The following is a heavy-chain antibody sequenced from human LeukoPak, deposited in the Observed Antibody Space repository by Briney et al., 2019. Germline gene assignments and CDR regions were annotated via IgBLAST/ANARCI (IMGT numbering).Heavy chain of an antibody. CDR3: ARGVKITMFRGVIIPGGFDP. J-gene: IGHJ5*02. CDR1: GGSFSGYY. D-gene: IGHD3-10*01. Sequence: SETLSLTCAVYGGSFSGYYWSWIRQPPGKGLEWIGEINHSGSTNYNPSLKSRVTISVDTSKNQFSLKLSSVTAADTAWYYFARGVKITMFRGVIIPGGFDPGGRGTWATVP. CDR2: INHSGST. V-gene: IGHV4-34*01.